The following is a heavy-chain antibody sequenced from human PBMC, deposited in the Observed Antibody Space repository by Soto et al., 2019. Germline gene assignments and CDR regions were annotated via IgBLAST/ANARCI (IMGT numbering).Heavy chain of an antibody. J-gene: IGHJ4*02. D-gene: IGHD3-10*01. Sequence: GGSLRLSCRTSGFTFRDYTFSWFRQAPGKGLEWVGFIRSKNYGGASEYAASVKDRFTISRDDSKSLAFLQMHSLKTEDTGVYYCSQNYGSGSYYPFDHWGPGTLVTVSS. CDR2: IRSKNYGGAS. CDR3: SQNYGSGSYYPFDH. V-gene: IGHV3-49*03. CDR1: GFTFRDYT.